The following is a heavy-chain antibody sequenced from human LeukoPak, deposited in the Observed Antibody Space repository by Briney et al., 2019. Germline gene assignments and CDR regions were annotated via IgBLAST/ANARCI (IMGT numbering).Heavy chain of an antibody. CDR2: FKSKTDGGTT. D-gene: IGHD2-15*01. Sequence: GGSLRLSCAASGFIFSNAWMTWGRQAPGKGLEWVGRFKSKTDGGTTDYAAPVKGRFTISRDDSKNTLYLQMNSLKNEDTAVYYCTTEGGWSYYFDYWGQGTLVTVSS. V-gene: IGHV3-15*01. CDR1: GFIFSNAW. J-gene: IGHJ4*02. CDR3: TTEGGWSYYFDY.